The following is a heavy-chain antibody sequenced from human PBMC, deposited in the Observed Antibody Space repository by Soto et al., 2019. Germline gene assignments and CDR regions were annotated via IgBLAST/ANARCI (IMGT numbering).Heavy chain of an antibody. CDR1: GGSITSGNSYS. CDR3: ARAVSPYFGTWFDP. CDR2: ISQTGAT. Sequence: KPSETLSLTCAVSGGSITSGNSYSWAWIRQPPGRGLEWIGSISQTGATSYNPSLKSRVSVSLDKSKNQFSLRLSSVTAADMAVYYCARAVSPYFGTWFDPWGQGTLVTVS. V-gene: IGHV4-30-2*01. D-gene: IGHD3-10*01. J-gene: IGHJ5*02.